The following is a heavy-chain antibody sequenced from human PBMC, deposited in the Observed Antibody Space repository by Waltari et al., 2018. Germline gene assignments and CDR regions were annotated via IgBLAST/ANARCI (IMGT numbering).Heavy chain of an antibody. CDR3: ARDRDGYIPPNFDY. V-gene: IGHV3-21*01. Sequence: EVQLVESGGGLVKPGGSLRLSCAASGFTFSSAGMNSVPTAPGKGLEWVSSISSSSSYIYYADSVKGRFTISRDNAKNSLYLQMNSLRAEDTAVYYCARDRDGYIPPNFDYWGQGTLVTVSS. CDR1: GFTFSSAG. J-gene: IGHJ4*02. D-gene: IGHD5-12*01. CDR2: ISSSSSYI.